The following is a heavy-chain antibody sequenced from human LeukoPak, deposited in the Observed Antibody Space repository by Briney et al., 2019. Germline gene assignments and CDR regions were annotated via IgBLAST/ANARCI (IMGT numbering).Heavy chain of an antibody. Sequence: SETLSLTCTVSGGSISSSGYCWGWIRQPPGKGLEWIGSIYSSGSTYYNPSLKSRVTISVDTSKNQFSLKLSSVTAADTAVYYCAGQLWLSQNDYWGQGTLVTVSS. CDR2: IYSSGST. D-gene: IGHD3-10*01. V-gene: IGHV4-39*01. CDR3: AGQLWLSQNDY. J-gene: IGHJ4*02. CDR1: GGSISSSGYC.